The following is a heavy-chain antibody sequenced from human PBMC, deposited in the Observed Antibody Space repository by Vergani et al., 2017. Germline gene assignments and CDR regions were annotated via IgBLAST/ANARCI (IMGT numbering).Heavy chain of an antibody. D-gene: IGHD4-17*01. CDR3: ARQHYVAPYYYDYYGMDV. CDR2: IYPGDSDT. CDR1: GYSFTSYW. J-gene: IGHJ6*02. Sequence: EVQLVQSGAEVKKPGESLKISCKGSGYSFTSYWIGWVRQMPGKGLAWMGIIYPGDSDTRYSPSFHGKVTISADKSISTAYLQWSSLKASDTAMYYCARQHYVAPYYYDYYGMDVWGQGTTVTVSS. V-gene: IGHV5-51*01.